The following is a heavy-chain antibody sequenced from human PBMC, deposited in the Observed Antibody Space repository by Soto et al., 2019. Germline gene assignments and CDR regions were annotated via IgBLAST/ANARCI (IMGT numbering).Heavy chain of an antibody. J-gene: IGHJ4*02. V-gene: IGHV3-33*01. CDR1: GFTFSSYG. CDR3: ARDGGDYDSSGYSLRFDY. D-gene: IGHD3-22*01. Sequence: PGGSLRLSRAASGFTFSSYGIHWVRQAPGKGLEWVAVIWYDGSNKYYADSVKGRFTISRDNSKNTLYLQMNSLRAEDTAVYYCARDGGDYDSSGYSLRFDYWGQGTLVTVSS. CDR2: IWYDGSNK.